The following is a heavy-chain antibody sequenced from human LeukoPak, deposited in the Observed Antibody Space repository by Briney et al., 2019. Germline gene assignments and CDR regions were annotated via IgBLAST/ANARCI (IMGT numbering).Heavy chain of an antibody. V-gene: IGHV4-34*01. D-gene: IGHD3-10*01. CDR1: GGSLSGYY. CDR3: ARRAKFYYGSPTDY. J-gene: IGHJ4*02. CDR2: INHSGST. Sequence: PSETLSLTCAVYGGSLSGYYWSWIRHPPGKGLEWIGEINHSGSTNYIPSLKSRVTISVDTSKNQFPLKLSSVTAADTAVYYCARRAKFYYGSPTDYWGQGSLVTVSS.